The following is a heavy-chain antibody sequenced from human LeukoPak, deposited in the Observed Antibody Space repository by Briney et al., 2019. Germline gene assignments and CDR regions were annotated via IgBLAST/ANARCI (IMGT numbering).Heavy chain of an antibody. CDR1: GGSISSYY. CDR2: IYYSGST. CDR3: ARNYDPPYYYMDV. D-gene: IGHD3-3*01. V-gene: IGHV4-59*12. J-gene: IGHJ6*03. Sequence: PSETLSLTCTVSGGSISSYYWSWIRQPPGKGLEWIGYIYYSGSTNYNPPLKSRVTISVDTSKNQFSLNLSSVTAADTAVDYCARNYDPPYYYMDVWGKGTTVTVSS.